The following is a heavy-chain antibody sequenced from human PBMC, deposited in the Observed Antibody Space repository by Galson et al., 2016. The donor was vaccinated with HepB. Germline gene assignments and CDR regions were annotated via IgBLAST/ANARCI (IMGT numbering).Heavy chain of an antibody. CDR1: GYKFINYA. J-gene: IGHJ6*02. CDR3: ARGPAYSGSGGYYDNRYYYYYRMDV. CDR2: INAGDDNT. Sequence: SVKVSCKASGYKFINYAVHWVRQAPGQGLEWMGWINAGDDNTKYSQKFQGRVTITRDTPASTAYMELSSLRSEDTAVYYCARGPAYSGSGGYYDNRYYYYYRMDVWGQGTTVTVSS. D-gene: IGHD3-10*01. V-gene: IGHV1-3*01.